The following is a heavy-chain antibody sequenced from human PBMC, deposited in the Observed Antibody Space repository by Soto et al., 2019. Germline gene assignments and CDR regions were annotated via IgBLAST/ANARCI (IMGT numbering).Heavy chain of an antibody. CDR1: GGSISSYY. Sequence: SETLSLTCTVSGGSISSYYWSWIRQPPGKGLEWIGYAFYSGSTNDNSSLKSRVSISVDTSKNQLSLRLSSVTAADTAVYYCARDQIAGYGDYARGFDPWGQGTLVTVSS. CDR2: AFYSGST. D-gene: IGHD4-17*01. CDR3: ARDQIAGYGDYARGFDP. J-gene: IGHJ5*02. V-gene: IGHV4-59*01.